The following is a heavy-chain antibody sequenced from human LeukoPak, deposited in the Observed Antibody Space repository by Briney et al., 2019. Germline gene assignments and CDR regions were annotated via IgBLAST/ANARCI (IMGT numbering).Heavy chain of an antibody. J-gene: IGHJ4*02. CDR3: AKRYCYDSSGYYYWNPFGFDY. Sequence: GGSLRLSCAASGFTFSSYAMSWVRQAPGKGLEWVSAISGSGGSTYYADSVKGRFTISRDNSKNTLYLQMNSLRAEDTAVYYCAKRYCYDSSGYYYWNPFGFDYWGQGTLVTVSS. CDR2: ISGSGGST. V-gene: IGHV3-23*01. CDR1: GFTFSSYA. D-gene: IGHD3-22*01.